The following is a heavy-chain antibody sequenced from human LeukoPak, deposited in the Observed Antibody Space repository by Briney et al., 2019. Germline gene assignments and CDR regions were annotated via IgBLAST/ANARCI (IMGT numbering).Heavy chain of an antibody. CDR2: INPSGGST. J-gene: IGHJ6*02. Sequence: ASVKVSCKASGYTFTSYYMHWVRQAPGQGLEWMGIINPSGGSTSYAQKFQGRVTMTRDTSTSTVYMELSSLRTEDTAADYCAAEMATIVKDYYYYGMDVWGQGTTVTVSS. V-gene: IGHV1-46*01. D-gene: IGHD5-24*01. CDR1: GYTFTSYY. CDR3: AAEMATIVKDYYYYGMDV.